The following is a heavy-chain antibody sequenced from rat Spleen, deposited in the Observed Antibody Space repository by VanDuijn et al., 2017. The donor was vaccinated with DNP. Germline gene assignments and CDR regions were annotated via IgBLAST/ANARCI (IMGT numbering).Heavy chain of an antibody. D-gene: IGHD1-9*01. Sequence: EVQLVESGGGLVQPGRSLKLSCAASGFTFSDYNMAWVRQAPKKGLDWVASIIYGGDRTYYRDSVKGRFPISRDNAKSTLYLQMDSLRSEDTATYYCAKYYGYNSYFFDYWGQGVLVTVSS. V-gene: IGHV5S10*01. J-gene: IGHJ2*01. CDR2: IIYGGDRT. CDR3: AKYYGYNSYFFDY. CDR1: GFTFSDYN.